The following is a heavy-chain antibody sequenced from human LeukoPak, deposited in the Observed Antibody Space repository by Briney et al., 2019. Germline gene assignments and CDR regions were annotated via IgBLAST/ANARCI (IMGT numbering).Heavy chain of an antibody. CDR1: GFTFSSYG. CDR2: ISYDGSNK. D-gene: IGHD6-19*01. J-gene: IGHJ4*02. V-gene: IGHV3-30*18. Sequence: PGGSLRLSCAASGFTFSSYGMHWVRQAPGKGLEWVAVISYDGSNKYYADSVKGRFTISRDNSKNTLYLQMNSLRAEDTAVYYCAKSRPGIAVAGEPLLDYWGQGTLVTVSS. CDR3: AKSRPGIAVAGEPLLDY.